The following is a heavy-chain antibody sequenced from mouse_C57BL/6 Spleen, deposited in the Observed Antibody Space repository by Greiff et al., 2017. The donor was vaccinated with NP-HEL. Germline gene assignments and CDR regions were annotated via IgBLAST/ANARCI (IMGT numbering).Heavy chain of an antibody. D-gene: IGHD2-4*01. Sequence: QVQLQQPGAELVKPGASVKMSCKASGYTFTSYWITWVKQRPGQGLEWIGDIYPGSGSTNYNEKFKSKATLTVDTSSSTAYMQLSSLTSKDSAVYYCAREDYDYDGDYFDYWGQGTTLTVSS. J-gene: IGHJ2*01. CDR2: IYPGSGST. V-gene: IGHV1-55*01. CDR1: GYTFTSYW. CDR3: AREDYDYDGDYFDY.